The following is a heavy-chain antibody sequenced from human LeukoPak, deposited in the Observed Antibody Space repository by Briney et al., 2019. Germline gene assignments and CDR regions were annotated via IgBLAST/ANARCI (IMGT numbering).Heavy chain of an antibody. CDR1: GFTFSSYA. CDR3: AKSRQSMIVVVITTDYFDY. J-gene: IGHJ4*02. D-gene: IGHD3-22*01. CDR2: ISGSGGST. Sequence: QPGGSLRLSCAASGFTFSSYAMSWVRQAPGKGLEWVSAISGSGGSTYYADSVKGRFTISRDNSKNTLYLQMNSLRAEDTAVYYCAKSRQSMIVVVITTDYFDYWGQGTLVTVSS. V-gene: IGHV3-23*01.